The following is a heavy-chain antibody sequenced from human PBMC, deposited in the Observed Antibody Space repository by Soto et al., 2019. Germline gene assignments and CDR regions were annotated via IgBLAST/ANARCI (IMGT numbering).Heavy chain of an antibody. Sequence: ASVKVSCKVSGYTLTELSMHWVRQAPGKGLEWMGGFDPEDGETIYAQKFQGRVTMTEDTSTDTAYMELSSLRSEDTAVYYCATGGSYGRYFDYWGQGTLVTVSS. V-gene: IGHV1-24*01. CDR1: GYTLTELS. J-gene: IGHJ4*02. CDR3: ATGGSYGRYFDY. CDR2: FDPEDGET. D-gene: IGHD1-26*01.